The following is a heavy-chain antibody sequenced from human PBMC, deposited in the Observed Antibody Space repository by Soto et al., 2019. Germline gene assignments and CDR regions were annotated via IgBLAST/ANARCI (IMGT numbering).Heavy chain of an antibody. V-gene: IGHV4-30-2*01. CDR3: ARVNAKNHWTTGYYYGMDV. Sequence: PSETLSLTCAVSGGSISSGAYSWSWIRQPPGKGLEWIGYIDHSGSTYYSPSLKSRVTVSADRPKDQFSLKLSSVTAADTAVFYCARVNAKNHWTTGYYYGMDVWGQGTTVTVSS. CDR1: GGSISSGAYS. D-gene: IGHD1-1*01. CDR2: IDHSGST. J-gene: IGHJ6*02.